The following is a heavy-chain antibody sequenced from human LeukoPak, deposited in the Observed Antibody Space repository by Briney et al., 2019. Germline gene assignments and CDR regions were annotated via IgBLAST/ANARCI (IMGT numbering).Heavy chain of an antibody. V-gene: IGHV1-69*04. D-gene: IGHD3-22*01. CDR1: GCTFSSYA. CDR3: AKDSLDSSGHTTY. Sequence: SVKVACKACGCTFSSYAISWVRPAPGRGLEWMERINPILCIANYAQKFQGRVTITANKSTSTAYRELSSLRSEDTAVYSCAKDSLDSSGHTTYWGQGTLVTVSS. CDR2: INPILCIA. J-gene: IGHJ4*02.